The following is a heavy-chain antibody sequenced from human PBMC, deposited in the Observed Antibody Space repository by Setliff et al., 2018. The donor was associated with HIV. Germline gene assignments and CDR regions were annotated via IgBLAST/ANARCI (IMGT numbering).Heavy chain of an antibody. Sequence: PGESLKISCAASGFTFSTYAMTWVRQAPGKGMEWVSAISGSGDTTYNADSVKGRFTVSRDNSKNTLYLQMNSLKVGDTAVYYCAECSTSKATCDVSDIWGQGTMVTVSS. V-gene: IGHV3-23*01. CDR3: AECSTSKATCDVSDI. D-gene: IGHD2-2*01. CDR1: GFTFSTYA. J-gene: IGHJ3*02. CDR2: ISGSGDTT.